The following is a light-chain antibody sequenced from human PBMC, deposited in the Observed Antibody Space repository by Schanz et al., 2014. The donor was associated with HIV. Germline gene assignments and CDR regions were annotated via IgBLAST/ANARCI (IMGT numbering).Light chain of an antibody. Sequence: NFMLTQPHSVSESPGKTVTISCTRSSGSVAHNYVQWYQQRPGSAPTTVIYDDNHRPSGVPDRFSGSIDSSSNSASLTISGLETEDEADYYCQSFDLANPGVFGGGTKVTVL. V-gene: IGLV6-57*04. J-gene: IGLJ3*02. CDR1: SGSVAHNY. CDR2: DDN. CDR3: QSFDLANPGV.